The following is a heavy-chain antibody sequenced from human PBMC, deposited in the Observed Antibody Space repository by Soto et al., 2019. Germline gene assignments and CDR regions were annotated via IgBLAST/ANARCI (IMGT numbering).Heavy chain of an antibody. CDR2: MNPNSGNT. V-gene: IGHV1-8*01. J-gene: IGHJ5*02. D-gene: IGHD3-16*01. Sequence: QVQLVQSGAEVKKPWASVKVSCKASGYTCTSYDINWVRLATGQGLERMGWMNPNSGNTAYAQKFQGRVTMTRNTSLSTAYMELSSLRSEDTAVYYCARLKQDYAVAWGQGTLVTVSS. CDR3: ARLKQDYAVA. CDR1: GYTCTSYD.